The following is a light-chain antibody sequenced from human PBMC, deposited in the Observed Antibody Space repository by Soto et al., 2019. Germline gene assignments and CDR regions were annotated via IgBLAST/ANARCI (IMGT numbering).Light chain of an antibody. CDR1: QSVSSSY. Sequence: EIVLTQSPGTLSLSPGERATLSCRASQSVSSSYLAWYQQKPGQAPRLLIYGASSRATGIPDRFSGSGSGTDFTLTISSREHEDFAVYYCQQYGSSPPYTFGQGTKLEIK. V-gene: IGKV3-20*01. J-gene: IGKJ2*01. CDR2: GAS. CDR3: QQYGSSPPYT.